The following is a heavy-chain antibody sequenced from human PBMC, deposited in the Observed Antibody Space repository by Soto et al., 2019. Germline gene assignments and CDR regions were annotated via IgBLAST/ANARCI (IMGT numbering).Heavy chain of an antibody. D-gene: IGHD3-16*01. CDR1: GGSISSGSYY. Sequence: PSETLSLTCSVSGGSISSGSYYWVWIRQPPGKGLEWIGNIYYSGSTYYNPSLRSRVTVSMDTSKNQFSLKLTSVTAADTAVYYCARLGWAAARNYFDSWGQGTLVTVSS. CDR2: IYYSGST. J-gene: IGHJ4*02. V-gene: IGHV4-39*01. CDR3: ARLGWAAARNYFDS.